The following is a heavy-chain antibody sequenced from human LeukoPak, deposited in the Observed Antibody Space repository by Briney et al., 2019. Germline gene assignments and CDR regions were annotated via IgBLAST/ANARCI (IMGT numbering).Heavy chain of an antibody. CDR2: IYYSGST. CDR1: GGSISSYY. CDR3: ARKSSSYYYYYGMDV. Sequence: SETLSLTCTVSGGSISSYYWSWIRQPPGKGLEWIGYIYYSGSTNYNPSLKSRVTISVDASKNQFSLKLSSVTAADTAVYYCARKSSSYYYYYGMDVWGQGTTVTVS. D-gene: IGHD6-6*01. V-gene: IGHV4-59*01. J-gene: IGHJ6*02.